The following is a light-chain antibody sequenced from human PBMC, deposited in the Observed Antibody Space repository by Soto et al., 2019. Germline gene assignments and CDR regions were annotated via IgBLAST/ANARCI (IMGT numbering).Light chain of an antibody. V-gene: IGKV3-20*01. Sequence: ENVLKQSPGTLSLYTGERATLSCRASQSVSSSYLAWYQQKPGQAPRLLIYGASSRATGIPDRFSGSGSGTDFTLTISRLEPEDFAVYYCQQYGISLITFGQGARPEIK. CDR1: QSVSSSY. CDR3: QQYGISLIT. J-gene: IGKJ5*01. CDR2: GAS.